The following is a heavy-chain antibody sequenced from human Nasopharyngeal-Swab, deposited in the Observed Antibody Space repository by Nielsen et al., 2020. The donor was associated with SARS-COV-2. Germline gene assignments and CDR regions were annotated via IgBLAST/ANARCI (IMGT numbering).Heavy chain of an antibody. CDR3: AKRDDYYESSGLGD. CDR2: IGSNEAET. D-gene: IGHD3-22*01. J-gene: IGHJ4*02. Sequence: LKISCAASGFTFGSYSMHWVRQAPGKGLEYVSAIGSNEAETYYADSVKGRFTISRDNSKNTLYLQMNSLRAEDTAAYYCAKRDDYYESSGLGDWGQGTLVTVSS. V-gene: IGHV3-64*02. CDR1: GFTFGSYS.